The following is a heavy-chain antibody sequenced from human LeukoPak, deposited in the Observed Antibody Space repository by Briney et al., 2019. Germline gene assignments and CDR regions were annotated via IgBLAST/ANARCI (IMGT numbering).Heavy chain of an antibody. CDR3: AKEDRGWAEGMDV. V-gene: IGHV3-21*01. Sequence: GGSLRLSCAASGFTLSAYSMNWVRQAPGKGLEWVSSIDSSGDYIYYADSLKGRFTISRDNAKNSLYLEMNSLRVEDTAVYYCAKEDRGWAEGMDVWGQGTTATVSS. CDR2: IDSSGDYI. D-gene: IGHD6-19*01. CDR1: GFTLSAYS. J-gene: IGHJ6*02.